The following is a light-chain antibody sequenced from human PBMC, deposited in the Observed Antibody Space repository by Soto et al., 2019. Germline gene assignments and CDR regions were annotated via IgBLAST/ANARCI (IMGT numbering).Light chain of an antibody. J-gene: IGKJ2*01. CDR1: QSVSSSY. Sequence: EIVLTQYPGTLSLSPGERATLSCRASQSVSSSYLAWYQQKPGQAPRLLIYGASSRATGIPDRFSGRGSGTAFTLTISRLEPEDFAVYYCQQYGSSPPMYTFGQGTKLEIK. CDR2: GAS. V-gene: IGKV3-20*01. CDR3: QQYGSSPPMYT.